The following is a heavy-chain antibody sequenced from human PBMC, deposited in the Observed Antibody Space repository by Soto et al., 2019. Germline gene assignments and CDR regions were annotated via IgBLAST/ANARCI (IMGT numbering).Heavy chain of an antibody. CDR3: VWSCTGGSCSDY. V-gene: IGHV1-18*04. D-gene: IGHD2-15*01. Sequence: QVRLVQSGAELKKPGASVKVSCKASGNPFISYAISWVRQAPGQGLEWMGRFSVYNGNTIYAQKFHDRLTVTTDTSTTTAYMELRSLTSDDTGVYYCVWSCTGGSCSDYWGQGTLVTVSS. CDR2: FSVYNGNT. CDR1: GNPFISYA. J-gene: IGHJ4*02.